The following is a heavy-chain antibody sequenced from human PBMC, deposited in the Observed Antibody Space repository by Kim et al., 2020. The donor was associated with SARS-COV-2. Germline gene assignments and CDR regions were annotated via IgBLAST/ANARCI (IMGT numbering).Heavy chain of an antibody. CDR1: GFTFSSYW. Sequence: GGSLRLSCAASGFTFSSYWMHWVRQAPGKGLVWVSRINSDGSITSYADSVKGRFTISRDNAKNTLYLQMNSLRAEDTAVYYCARGGVGVSPYDSSGYGLGGYWGQGTLVTVSS. CDR2: INSDGSIT. V-gene: IGHV3-74*01. CDR3: ARGGVGVSPYDSSGYGLGGY. D-gene: IGHD3-22*01. J-gene: IGHJ4*02.